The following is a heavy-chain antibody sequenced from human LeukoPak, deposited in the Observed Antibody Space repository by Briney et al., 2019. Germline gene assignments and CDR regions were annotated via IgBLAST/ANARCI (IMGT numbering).Heavy chain of an antibody. Sequence: GGSLRLSCAASGFTFSSYAMSWVRQAPGKGLEWVSAISGSGGSTYYADSVKGRFTISRDDAKNSLYLQMNSLRADDTAVYYCARAFDTSWDYYYMDVWGKGSTVTVSS. J-gene: IGHJ6*03. CDR2: ISGSGGST. V-gene: IGHV3-23*01. CDR1: GFTFSSYA. CDR3: ARAFDTSWDYYYMDV. D-gene: IGHD2-2*01.